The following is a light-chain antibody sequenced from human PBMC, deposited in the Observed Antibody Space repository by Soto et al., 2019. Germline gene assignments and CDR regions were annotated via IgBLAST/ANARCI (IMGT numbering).Light chain of an antibody. J-gene: IGKJ1*01. CDR3: QQYGRSPWT. V-gene: IGKV3-20*01. CDR1: QSVSSRF. Sequence: EIGSSQSPSTLSLPPGDRATLSCRASQSVSSRFLAWYQQKYGQPPSLLIYGASSRATGIPDRFSGSGSGTAFTLTISRLEPEDFAVYYCQQYGRSPWTFGHGTKLDIK. CDR2: GAS.